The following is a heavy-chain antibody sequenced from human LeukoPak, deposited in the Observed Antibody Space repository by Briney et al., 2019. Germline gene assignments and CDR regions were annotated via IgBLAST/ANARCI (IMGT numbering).Heavy chain of an antibody. CDR1: DYSISSGYY. Sequence: SETLSLTCAVSDYSISSGYYWGWIRQPPGKGMEWIGTIYRSGSSSYNPSLKSRVTISVDTSKNQFSLKLSSVTAADTAVYYCARVGYCSSTSCYDGAFDIWGQGTMVTVSS. CDR2: IYRSGSS. J-gene: IGHJ3*02. CDR3: ARVGYCSSTSCYDGAFDI. D-gene: IGHD2-2*01. V-gene: IGHV4-38-2*01.